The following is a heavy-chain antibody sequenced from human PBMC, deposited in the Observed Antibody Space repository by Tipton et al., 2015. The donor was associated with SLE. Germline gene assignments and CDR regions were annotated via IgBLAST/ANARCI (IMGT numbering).Heavy chain of an antibody. V-gene: IGHV4-34*01. Sequence: TLSLTCSLYGGTFTGYHWSWIRQSPGKELELIGGISHSGSTNYNPSLKNRVTISLDTSKKGFSSELTSMTAADTAVYYCARRGGYSYGLYWYFDLWGRGTLVTVSS. CDR3: ARRGGYSYGLYWYFDL. CDR2: ISHSGST. CDR1: GGTFTGYH. J-gene: IGHJ2*01. D-gene: IGHD5-18*01.